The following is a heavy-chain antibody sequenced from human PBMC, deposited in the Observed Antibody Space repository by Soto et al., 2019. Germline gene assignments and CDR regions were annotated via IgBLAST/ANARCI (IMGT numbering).Heavy chain of an antibody. J-gene: IGHJ4*02. CDR2: IYHSGST. CDR3: ARCIAAAGLNEY. Sequence: PSETLSLTCAVSGGSISSSNWWSWVRQPPGKGLEWIGEIYHSGSTNYNPTPKSRVTIPVDKHKNQFSLKLNSLTAADTAVYYCARCIAAAGLNEYWGQGTLV. CDR1: GGSISSSNW. V-gene: IGHV4-4*02. D-gene: IGHD6-13*01.